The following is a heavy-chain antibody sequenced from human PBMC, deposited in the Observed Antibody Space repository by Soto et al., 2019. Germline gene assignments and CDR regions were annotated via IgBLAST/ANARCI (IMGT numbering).Heavy chain of an antibody. D-gene: IGHD2-21*01. CDR3: ERDRDGFDY. CDR1: GGSISSYY. CDR2: IYYSGST. J-gene: IGHJ4*02. V-gene: IGHV4-59*01. Sequence: SETLSLTCTVSGGSISSYYWSWIRQPPGKGLEWIGYIYYSGSTNYNPSLKSRVTISVDTSKNQFSLKLSSVTAAETAGYYCERDRDGFDYWGQGNLVTVSS.